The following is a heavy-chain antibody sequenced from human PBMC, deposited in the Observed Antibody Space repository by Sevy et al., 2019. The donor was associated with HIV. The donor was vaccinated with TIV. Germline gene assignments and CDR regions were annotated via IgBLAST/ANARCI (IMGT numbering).Heavy chain of an antibody. CDR2: IYYSGST. CDR3: AREDSLLWFGERRGAFDI. D-gene: IGHD3-10*01. J-gene: IGHJ3*02. V-gene: IGHV4-59*01. CDR1: GGSISSYY. Sequence: SETLSLTCTVSGGSISSYYWSWIRQPPGKGLEWIGYIYYSGSTKYNPSLKSRVTISVDTSKNQFSLKLSSVTAADTAVYYCAREDSLLWFGERRGAFDIWGQGTMVTVSS.